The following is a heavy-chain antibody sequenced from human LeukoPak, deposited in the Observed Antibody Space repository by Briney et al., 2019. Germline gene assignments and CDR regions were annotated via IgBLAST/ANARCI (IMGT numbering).Heavy chain of an antibody. CDR1: GYTFTIYY. CDR2: INPSGGST. CDR3: ARDRSDYGGNSGAFDI. V-gene: IGHV1-46*01. J-gene: IGHJ3*02. Sequence: ASVTVSFQASGYTFTIYYMHWVRQAPGQGLEWMGIINPSGGSTSYAQKFQGRVTMTRDTSTSTVYMELSSLRSEDTAVYYCARDRSDYGGNSGAFDIWGQGTMVTVSS. D-gene: IGHD4-23*01.